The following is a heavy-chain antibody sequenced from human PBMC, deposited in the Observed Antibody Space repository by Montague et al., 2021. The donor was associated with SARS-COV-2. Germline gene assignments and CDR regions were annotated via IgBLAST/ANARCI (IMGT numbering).Heavy chain of an antibody. CDR2: IFYSGNS. J-gene: IGHJ4*02. Sequence: SETLSLTCTVSGGSISNIGYDWGWIRQPPGKGLEWIGSIFYSGNSYYNPSLKSRVSISVATSRSQFSLKVNSVTAADTAVYYCARQNRGLWFGEWLFDYWGQGVLVTVSS. CDR1: GGSISNIGYD. V-gene: IGHV4-39*01. D-gene: IGHD3-10*01. CDR3: ARQNRGLWFGEWLFDY.